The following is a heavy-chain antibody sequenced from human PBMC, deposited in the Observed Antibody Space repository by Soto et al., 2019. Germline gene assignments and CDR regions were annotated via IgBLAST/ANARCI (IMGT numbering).Heavy chain of an antibody. Sequence: GGSLRLSCAASGFTFSSYSMNWVRQAPGKGLEWVSSISSSSSYIYYADSVKGRFTISRDNAKNSLYLQMNSLRAEDTAVYYCARVNYYDSSGYYYNGAFDIWGQGTMVTVSS. CDR3: ARVNYYDSSGYYYNGAFDI. CDR2: ISSSSSYI. J-gene: IGHJ3*02. V-gene: IGHV3-21*01. D-gene: IGHD3-22*01. CDR1: GFTFSSYS.